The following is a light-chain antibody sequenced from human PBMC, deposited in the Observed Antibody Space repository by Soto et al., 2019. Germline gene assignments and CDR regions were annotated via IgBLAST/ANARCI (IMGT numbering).Light chain of an antibody. CDR2: GAS. CDR3: QQSYTTPWT. CDR1: ETIKVY. V-gene: IGKV1-39*01. Sequence: DIQMTQSPSSLSASVGGRVTIRCRASETIKVYLNWYQHKPGKAPNLLNFGASNLRGGVPSRFTGSGSGTDFTLTIDRLQPEDFATYYCQQSYTTPWTFGLGTKVEIK. J-gene: IGKJ1*01.